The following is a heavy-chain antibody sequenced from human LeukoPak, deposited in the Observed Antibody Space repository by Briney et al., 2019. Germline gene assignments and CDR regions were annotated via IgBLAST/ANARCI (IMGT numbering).Heavy chain of an antibody. V-gene: IGHV3-33*01. CDR2: ILYDGSNK. CDR3: ARDMSISTHGMDV. D-gene: IGHD5/OR15-5a*01. CDR1: GFTFSDHG. Sequence: PGGSLGLSCAASGFTFSDHGVHWVRQAPGKGLEWVAVILYDGSNKYYADSVKGRFTISRDNSKNTVYLQMSSLRAEDTAVYYCARDMSISTHGMDVWGQGTTVTVSS. J-gene: IGHJ6*02.